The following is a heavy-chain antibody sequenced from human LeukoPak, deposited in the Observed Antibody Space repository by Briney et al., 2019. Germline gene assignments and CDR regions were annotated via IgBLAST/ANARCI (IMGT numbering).Heavy chain of an antibody. V-gene: IGHV3-48*02. D-gene: IGHD2/OR15-2a*01. J-gene: IGHJ4*02. CDR2: ISGPTI. Sequence: PGGSLRLFCAASGFAFSTYTMNWARQAPGKGLEWISYISGPTISYSDSVKGRFTISRDNSHSSLFLQMSSLTDEDTAVYFCVRDFQYYFDLWGQGTLVAVSS. CDR1: GFAFSTYT. CDR3: VRDFQYYFDL.